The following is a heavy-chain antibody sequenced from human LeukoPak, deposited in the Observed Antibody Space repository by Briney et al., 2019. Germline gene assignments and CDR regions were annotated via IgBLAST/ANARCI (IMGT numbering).Heavy chain of an antibody. V-gene: IGHV3-23*01. CDR1: GFTFSSYA. CDR2: ISGSGGST. J-gene: IGHJ4*02. D-gene: IGHD2-15*01. Sequence: GGYLRLSCAASGFTFSSYAMSWVRQAPGKGLEWVSAISGSGGSTYYVDSVKGRFTISRDNSKNTLYLQMNSLRAEDTAVYYCAKGIAPSYYYFDYWGQGTLVTVSS. CDR3: AKGIAPSYYYFDY.